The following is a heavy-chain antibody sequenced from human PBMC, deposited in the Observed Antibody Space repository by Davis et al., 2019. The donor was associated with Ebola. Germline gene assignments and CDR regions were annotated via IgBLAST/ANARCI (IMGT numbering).Heavy chain of an antibody. J-gene: IGHJ6*02. CDR1: GGSFSGYY. CDR2: IYSGGST. D-gene: IGHD3-10*01. CDR3: ARVGLWFGELFDGMDV. Sequence: PSETQSLTCAVYGGSFSGYYWSWIRQPPGKGLEWVSLIYSGGSTYYADSVKGRFTISRHNSENTLYLQMNSLRAEDTAVYYCARVGLWFGELFDGMDVWGQGTTVTVSS. V-gene: IGHV3-53*04.